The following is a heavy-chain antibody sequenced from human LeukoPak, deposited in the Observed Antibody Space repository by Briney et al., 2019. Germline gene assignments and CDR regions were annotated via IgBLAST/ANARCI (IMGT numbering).Heavy chain of an antibody. CDR2: ISSSGDTI. V-gene: IGHV3-11*01. J-gene: IGHJ4*02. D-gene: IGHD3-22*01. CDR1: GFTFSDYY. CDR3: ARDRVFYYDSSGYCDY. Sequence: GGSLRLSCAASGFTFSDYYMSWIRQAPGKGLEWVSYISSSGDTIYHADSVKGRFTISRDNPKKSLYLQMNSLRAEDTAVYYCARDRVFYYDSSGYCDYWGQGTLVTVSS.